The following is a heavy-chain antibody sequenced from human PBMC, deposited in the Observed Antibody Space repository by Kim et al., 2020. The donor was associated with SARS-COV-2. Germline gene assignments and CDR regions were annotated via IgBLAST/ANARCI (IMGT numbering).Heavy chain of an antibody. CDR3: AKSVGYSSSWSRPVLDY. D-gene: IGHD6-13*01. J-gene: IGHJ4*02. V-gene: IGHV3-30*02. Sequence: VKDRFTIASDKSKNTLYRQMNSLRDEDTAVYYCAKSVGYSSSWSRPVLDYWGQGTLVTVSS.